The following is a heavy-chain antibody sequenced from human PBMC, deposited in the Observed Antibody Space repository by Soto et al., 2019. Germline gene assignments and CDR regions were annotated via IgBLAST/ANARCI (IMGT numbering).Heavy chain of an antibody. D-gene: IGHD2-21*01. CDR3: ARHWIAGSSIP. CDR1: GDSISSSSQY. CDR2: THYSGTS. Sequence: SETLSLTCSVSGDSISSSSQYWGWIRQPPGKGLERIGSTHYSGTSYYNPSLKSRVTIFVDTSKNQLPLKLSSVTAADTAVYYCARHWIAGSSIPWDQALLVTVS. J-gene: IGHJ5*02. V-gene: IGHV4-39*01.